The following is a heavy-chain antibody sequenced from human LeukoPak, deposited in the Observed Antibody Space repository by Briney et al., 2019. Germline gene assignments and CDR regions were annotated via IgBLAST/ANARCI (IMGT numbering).Heavy chain of an antibody. CDR1: GGSISSYY. J-gene: IGHJ4*02. CDR2: IYSSGTT. CDR3: ARHKWDSSLDY. V-gene: IGHV4-59*08. D-gene: IGHD3-22*01. Sequence: SETVSLTCSVSGGSISSYYWSWIRQPPGKGLEWIGYIYSSGTTNYKPSLKSRVTISVDTSNNQFSLKLSSVTAADTAVYYCARHKWDSSLDYWGQGALVTVSS.